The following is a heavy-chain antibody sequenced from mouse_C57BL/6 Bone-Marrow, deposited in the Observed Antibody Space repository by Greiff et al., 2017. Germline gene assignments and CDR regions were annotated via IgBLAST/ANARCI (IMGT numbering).Heavy chain of an antibody. CDR2: ISDGGSYT. Sequence: EVKLVESGGGLVKPGGSLKLSCAASGFTFSSYAMSWVRQTPEKRLEWVATISDGGSYTYYPDNVKGRFTISRDTAKNNLYLQMSHLKSEDTAMYYCARDESQTYYFDYWGQGTTLTVSS. CDR3: ARDESQTYYFDY. CDR1: GFTFSSYA. J-gene: IGHJ2*01. V-gene: IGHV5-4*01.